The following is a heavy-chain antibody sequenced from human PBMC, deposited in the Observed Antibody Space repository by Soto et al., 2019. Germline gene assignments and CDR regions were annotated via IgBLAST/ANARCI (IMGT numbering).Heavy chain of an antibody. CDR1: GYSFTSYW. CDR3: ARSRSGSYHDAFDI. V-gene: IGHV5-10-1*01. J-gene: IGHJ3*02. D-gene: IGHD1-26*01. Sequence: GESLKISCKGSGYSFTSYWISWVLQMPGKGLEWMGRIDPSDSYTNYSPSFQGHVTISADKSISTAYLQWSSLKASDTAMYYCARSRSGSYHDAFDIWGQGTMVTVSS. CDR2: IDPSDSYT.